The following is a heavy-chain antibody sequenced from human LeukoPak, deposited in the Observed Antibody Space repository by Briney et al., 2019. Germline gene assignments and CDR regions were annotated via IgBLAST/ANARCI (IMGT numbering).Heavy chain of an antibody. CDR1: GYSVSSGFY. D-gene: IGHD4-17*01. CDR3: ARDLNLRRFDF. Sequence: SETLSLTCTVSGYSVSSGFYWGWIRQPPGKGLEWIGSIFHSGLTYHNPSLKSRVTVSVDTSKNQFSLNLSSVTAADTAVYFCARDLNLRRFDFWGQGALVTVSS. V-gene: IGHV4-38-2*02. CDR2: IFHSGLT. J-gene: IGHJ4*02.